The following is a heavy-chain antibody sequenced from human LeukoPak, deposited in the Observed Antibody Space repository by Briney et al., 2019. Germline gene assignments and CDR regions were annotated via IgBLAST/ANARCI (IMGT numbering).Heavy chain of an antibody. J-gene: IGHJ4*02. CDR2: IYYSGST. D-gene: IGHD1-1*01. Sequence: SETLSLTCTVSGGSISSSSYYWGWIRQPPGKGLEWIGSIYYSGSTYYNPSLKSRVTISVDTSKNQFSLKLSSVTAADTAVYYCARNERWRVDYWGQGTLVTVSS. CDR3: ARNERWRVDY. V-gene: IGHV4-39*01. CDR1: GGSISSSSYY.